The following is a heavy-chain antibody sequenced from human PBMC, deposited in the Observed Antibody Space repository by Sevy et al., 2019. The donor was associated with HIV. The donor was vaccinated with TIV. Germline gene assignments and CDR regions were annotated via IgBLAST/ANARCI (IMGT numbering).Heavy chain of an antibody. CDR1: GFTFSSYS. D-gene: IGHD3-3*01. Sequence: GGSLRLSCAASGFTFSSYSMNWVRQAPGKGLEWVSYISSSSSTIYYADSVKGRFTISRDNAKNSLYLQMNSLRDEDTAVYYCASDKDYDFWIGYYALDGFSGKNDAFDIWGQGTMVTVSS. J-gene: IGHJ3*02. CDR2: ISSSSSTI. V-gene: IGHV3-48*02. CDR3: ASDKDYDFWIGYYALDGFSGKNDAFDI.